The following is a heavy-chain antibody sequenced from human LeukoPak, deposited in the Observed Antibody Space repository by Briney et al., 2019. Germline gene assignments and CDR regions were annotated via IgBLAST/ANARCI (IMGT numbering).Heavy chain of an antibody. CDR1: GGSISSSSYY. J-gene: IGHJ4*02. CDR2: IYYSGST. Sequence: PSETLSLTCTVSGGSISSSSYYWGWIRQPPGKGLEWIGSIYYSGSTYYNPSLKSRVTISVDTSKNQFSLKLSSVTAADTAVYYCARAAAYYDSSGYYSTYYFDYWGQGTLVTVSS. CDR3: ARAAAYYDSSGYYSTYYFDY. D-gene: IGHD3-22*01. V-gene: IGHV4-39*07.